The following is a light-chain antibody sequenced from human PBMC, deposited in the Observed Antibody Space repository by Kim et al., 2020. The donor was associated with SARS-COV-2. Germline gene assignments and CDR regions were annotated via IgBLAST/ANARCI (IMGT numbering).Light chain of an antibody. CDR1: SSDIGGYNY. Sequence: GQSVTISCTGASSDIGGYNYVSWYQQHPGKAPQLIIHDVTKRPSGVSNRFSGSKSGNTASLTISGLQAEDEADYYCCSYTSSSTYVFGGGTKVTVL. CDR2: DVT. CDR3: CSYTSSSTYV. V-gene: IGLV2-14*03. J-gene: IGLJ1*01.